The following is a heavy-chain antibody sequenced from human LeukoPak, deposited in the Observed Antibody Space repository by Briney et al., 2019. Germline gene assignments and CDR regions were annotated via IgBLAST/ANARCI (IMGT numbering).Heavy chain of an antibody. CDR3: ARREGPPKNFDF. CDR2: INYSGST. V-gene: IGHV4-39*01. J-gene: IGHJ4*02. Sequence: SETLSLTCSVSGGSISSNNFYWGWIRQPPGKGLEWIGSINYSGSTHYNASLKSRVTISVDTSKNQFSLMLSSVTAADTAVYYCARREGPPKNFDFWGQGSLVTVSS. CDR1: GGSISSNNFY.